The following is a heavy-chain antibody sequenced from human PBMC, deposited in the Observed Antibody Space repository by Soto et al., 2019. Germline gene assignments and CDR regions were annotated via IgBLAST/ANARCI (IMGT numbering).Heavy chain of an antibody. V-gene: IGHV1-69*12. D-gene: IGHD2-2*01. Sequence: QVQLVQSGAEVKKPGSSVKVSCKASGGTFSSYAISWVRQAPGQGLEWMGGIIPIFGTANYAQKFQGRVTIPADDSTSPAYMALSSLRSEDTAVYYCARHVPAAGYYYGMDVWGQGTTVTVSS. CDR2: IIPIFGTA. CDR3: ARHVPAAGYYYGMDV. CDR1: GGTFSSYA. J-gene: IGHJ6*02.